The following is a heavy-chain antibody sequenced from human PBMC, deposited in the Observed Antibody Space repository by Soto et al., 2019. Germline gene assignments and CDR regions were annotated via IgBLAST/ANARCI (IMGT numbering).Heavy chain of an antibody. CDR2: INAGNGNT. V-gene: IGHV1-3*01. J-gene: IGHJ5*02. CDR1: GYTFTSYA. D-gene: IGHD3-22*01. Sequence: ASVKVSCKASGYTFTSYAMHWVRQAPGQRLEWMGWINAGNGNTKYSQKFQGRVTITRDTSASTAYMELSSLRSEDTAVYYCARARITMMVVVPFDPWGQGTLVTVSS. CDR3: ARARITMMVVVPFDP.